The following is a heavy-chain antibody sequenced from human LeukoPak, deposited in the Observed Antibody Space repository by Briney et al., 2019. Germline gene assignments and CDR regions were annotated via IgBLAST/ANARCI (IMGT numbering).Heavy chain of an antibody. J-gene: IGHJ4*02. CDR3: AKEPHSASEGIGY. V-gene: IGHV3-23*01. D-gene: IGHD3-22*01. CDR1: GFTFSSYY. CDR2: ISDSGGIT. Sequence: GGSLRLSCAASGFTFSSYYMSWVRQAPGKGLQWVSVISDSGGITYYADSVQGRFAISRDNSKNTLYLQMNSLRADDTAIYYCAKEPHSASEGIGYWGQGTLVTDCS.